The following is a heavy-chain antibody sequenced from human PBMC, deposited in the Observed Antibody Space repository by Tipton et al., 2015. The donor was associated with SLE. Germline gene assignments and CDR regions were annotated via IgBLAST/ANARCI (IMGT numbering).Heavy chain of an antibody. CDR2: IYSGGST. Sequence: SLRLSCAASGFTFSSYHMNWVRQAPAKGLEWVSLIYSGGSTSYADSVKGRFTISRDNSKNTLYLQMNSLRAEDTAVYYCARSSWYDFWSGYYSERYFDLWGRGTLVTVSS. D-gene: IGHD3-3*01. J-gene: IGHJ2*01. CDR3: ARSSWYDFWSGYYSERYFDL. CDR1: GFTFSSYH. V-gene: IGHV3-53*05.